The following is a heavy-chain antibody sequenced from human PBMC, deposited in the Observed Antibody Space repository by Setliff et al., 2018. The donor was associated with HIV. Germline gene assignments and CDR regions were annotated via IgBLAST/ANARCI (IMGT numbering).Heavy chain of an antibody. Sequence: LSLTCTVSGPSINIHYWSWIRQSPGKAFEWIGYIYSTGSTNYNPSLQSRVTISMVASRNQFSLKVTSVTAADTAVYYCAKGAGFYGDYTFDHWGLGRQVTVSS. CDR1: GPSINIHY. D-gene: IGHD4-17*01. CDR3: AKGAGFYGDYTFDH. CDR2: IYSTGST. V-gene: IGHV4-59*11. J-gene: IGHJ4*02.